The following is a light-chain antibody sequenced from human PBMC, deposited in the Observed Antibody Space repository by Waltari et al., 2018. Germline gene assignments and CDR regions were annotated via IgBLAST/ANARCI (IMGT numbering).Light chain of an antibody. CDR2: EAT. Sequence: QSALTQPASVSGSPGQSITISCTGTSSDVGGYNLVSWYQHHPGKAPTLMIYEATKRPEGVANRFYGSKSGNTAALTISGLQAEDEADYYCCSYAGSSTWVFGGGTKLTVL. J-gene: IGLJ3*02. V-gene: IGLV2-23*01. CDR3: CSYAGSSTWV. CDR1: SSDVGGYNL.